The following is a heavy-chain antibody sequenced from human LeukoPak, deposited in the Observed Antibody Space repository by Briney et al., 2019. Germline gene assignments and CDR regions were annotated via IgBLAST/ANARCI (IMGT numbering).Heavy chain of an antibody. CDR1: GGSISSYY. V-gene: IGHV4-59*01. Sequence: SETLSLTCTVSGGSISSYYWIWIRQPPGKGLEWIGYIYYSGSTNYNPSLKSRVTISVDTSKNQFSLKLSSVTAADTAVYYCARAGRAYYDFWSGYSTTGYGMDVWGQGTTVTVSS. CDR3: ARAGRAYYDFWSGYSTTGYGMDV. CDR2: IYYSGST. J-gene: IGHJ6*02. D-gene: IGHD3-3*01.